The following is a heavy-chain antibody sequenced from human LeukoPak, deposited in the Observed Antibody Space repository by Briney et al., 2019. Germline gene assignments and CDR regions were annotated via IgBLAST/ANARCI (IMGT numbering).Heavy chain of an antibody. Sequence: GASVKVSCKASGYTFTGYYMHWVRQAPGQGLEWMGWINPNSGGTNYAQKFQGRVTMTRDTSISTAYMELSRLRSDDTAVYYCAREHQLLSNWFDPWGQGTLVTVSS. CDR2: INPNSGGT. V-gene: IGHV1-2*02. CDR3: AREHQLLSNWFDP. J-gene: IGHJ5*02. D-gene: IGHD2-2*01. CDR1: GYTFTGYY.